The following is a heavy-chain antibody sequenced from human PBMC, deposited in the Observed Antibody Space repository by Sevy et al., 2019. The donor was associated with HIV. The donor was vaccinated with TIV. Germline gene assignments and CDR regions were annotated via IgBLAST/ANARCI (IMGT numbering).Heavy chain of an antibody. CDR2: IWYDGSKK. D-gene: IGHD3-22*01. V-gene: IGHV3-33*01. Sequence: GGSLRLSCAASGFTFSSYGMHWVRQAPGKGLEWVAVIWYDGSKKYYADSVKGRVTISRDNSKNTLYLQMNSRRAEDTAVYYFARGDNTYYYDSSGYYGGGFDYWGQGTLVTVSS. J-gene: IGHJ4*02. CDR3: ARGDNTYYYDSSGYYGGGFDY. CDR1: GFTFSSYG.